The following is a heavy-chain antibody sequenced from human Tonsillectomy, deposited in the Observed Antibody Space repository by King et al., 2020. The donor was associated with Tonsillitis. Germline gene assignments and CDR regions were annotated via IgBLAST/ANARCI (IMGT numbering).Heavy chain of an antibody. CDR3: ATEPIYYDCWSVYYLVGWFGP. D-gene: IGHD3-3*01. CDR2: FDPEDGET. V-gene: IGHV1-24*01. CDR1: GYTLTELS. Sequence: VQLVQSGAEVKKPGASVKVSCKVSGYTLTELSMHWVRQAPGKGLEWMGGFDPEDGETIYAQKFQGRVTMTEDTSTDTAYMELSSLRSEDTAVYYFATEPIYYDCWSVYYLVGWFGPWGQGTRVTVSS. J-gene: IGHJ5*02.